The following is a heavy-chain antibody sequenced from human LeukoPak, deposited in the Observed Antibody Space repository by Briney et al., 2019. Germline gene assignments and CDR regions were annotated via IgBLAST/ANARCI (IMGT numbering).Heavy chain of an antibody. D-gene: IGHD2-2*01. CDR1: GVTFSRYS. CDR2: ISSSSSYI. CDR3: ARDRRVVPAAFDY. J-gene: IGHJ4*02. Sequence: GGSLRLSCAASGVTFSRYSMNWGRQAPGEGMEWGSSISSSSSYIYYADSVKGRFTISRDNAKNSLYMQMNSLRAEDTAVYYCARDRRVVPAAFDYWGQGTLVTVSS. V-gene: IGHV3-21*01.